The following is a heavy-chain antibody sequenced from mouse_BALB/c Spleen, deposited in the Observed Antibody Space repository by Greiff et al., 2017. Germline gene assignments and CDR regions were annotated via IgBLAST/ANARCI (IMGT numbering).Heavy chain of an antibody. J-gene: IGHJ1*01. CDR2: INSNGGST. Sequence: DVKLVESGGGLVQPGGSLKLSCAASGFTFSSYGMSWVRQTPDKRLELVATINSNGGSTYYPDSVKGRFTISRDNAKNTLYLQMSSLKSEDTAMYYCARDGNYGGNFDVWGAGTTVTVSS. CDR1: GFTFSSYG. CDR3: ARDGNYGGNFDV. D-gene: IGHD2-1*01. V-gene: IGHV5-6-3*01.